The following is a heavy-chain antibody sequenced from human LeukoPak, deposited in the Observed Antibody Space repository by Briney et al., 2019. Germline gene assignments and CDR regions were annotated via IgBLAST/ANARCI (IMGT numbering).Heavy chain of an antibody. CDR1: GFTFGSYA. CDR2: ISGSGGST. J-gene: IGHJ5*02. V-gene: IGHV3-23*01. CDR3: AKDSAYYYGSGSSVNWFDP. Sequence: PGGSLRLSCAASGFTFGSYAMSWVRQAPGKGLEWVSAISGSGGSTYYADSVKGRFTISRDNSKNTLYLQMNSLRAEDTAVYYCAKDSAYYYGSGSSVNWFDPWGQGTLVTVSS. D-gene: IGHD3-10*01.